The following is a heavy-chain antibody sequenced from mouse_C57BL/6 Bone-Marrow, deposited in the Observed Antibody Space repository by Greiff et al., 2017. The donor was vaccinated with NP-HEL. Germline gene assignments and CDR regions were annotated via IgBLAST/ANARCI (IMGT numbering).Heavy chain of an antibody. CDR2: IYPRSGNT. CDR1: GYTFTSYG. V-gene: IGHV1-81*01. CDR3: ASTTEGFAY. Sequence: QVQLQQSGAELARPGASVKLSCKASGYTFTSYGISWVKQRTGQGLEWIGEIYPRSGNTYYNEKFKGKATLTADKYSSTAYMELRSLTSEDSAVYFCASTTEGFAYWGQGTLVTVSA. D-gene: IGHD1-1*01. J-gene: IGHJ3*01.